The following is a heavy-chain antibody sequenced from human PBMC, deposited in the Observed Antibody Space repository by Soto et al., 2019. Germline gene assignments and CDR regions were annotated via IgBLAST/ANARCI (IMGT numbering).Heavy chain of an antibody. CDR2: MSGSGGST. J-gene: IGHJ4*02. CDR1: GFSFSSYV. Sequence: EVQLLESGGGLVQPGGSLRLSCAASGFSFSSYVMSWVRQAPGKGLEWVSAMSGSGGSTYYPDSVKGRFTISRDNSENTLYLQMHSLRAEDTAVYYCAKASGSSWPYYFDSWGQGTLVTVPS. D-gene: IGHD6-13*01. V-gene: IGHV3-23*01. CDR3: AKASGSSWPYYFDS.